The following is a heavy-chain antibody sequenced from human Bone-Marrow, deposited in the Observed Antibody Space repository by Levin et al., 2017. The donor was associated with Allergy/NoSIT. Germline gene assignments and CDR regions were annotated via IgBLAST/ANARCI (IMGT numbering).Heavy chain of an antibody. CDR3: ARCRENDNGDSQDAFDI. CDR1: GGTFSTYT. J-gene: IGHJ3*02. Sequence: KSGGSLRLSCKASGGTFSTYTLNWLRQAPGQGPEWMGSIIPFLDIAKYAQKFQDRVTITADISTSTVYMELSSLTSEDTAVYYCARCRENDNGDSQDAFDIWGQGTTVTVSS. V-gene: IGHV1-69*02. D-gene: IGHD4-17*01. CDR2: IIPFLDIA.